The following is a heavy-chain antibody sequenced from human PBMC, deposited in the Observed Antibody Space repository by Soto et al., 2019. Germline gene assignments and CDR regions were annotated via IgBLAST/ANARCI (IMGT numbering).Heavy chain of an antibody. CDR3: AFAGSHCSSTSCYARGYGMDV. V-gene: IGHV1-3*01. CDR1: GYTFTSYA. CDR2: INAGNGNT. D-gene: IGHD2-2*01. Sequence: QVQLVQSGAEVKKPGASVKVSCKASGYTFTSYAMHWVRQAPGQRLEWMGWINAGNGNTKYSQKFQGRVTITRDTSASTDYMELSSLRSEDTAVYYCAFAGSHCSSTSCYARGYGMDVWGQGTTVTVSS. J-gene: IGHJ6*02.